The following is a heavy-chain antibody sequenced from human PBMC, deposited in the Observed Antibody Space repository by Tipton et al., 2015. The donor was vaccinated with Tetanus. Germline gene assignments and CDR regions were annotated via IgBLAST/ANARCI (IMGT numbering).Heavy chain of an antibody. J-gene: IGHJ5*02. CDR1: GYSFTSYW. V-gene: IGHV5-51*01. CDR2: IYPGGSDT. Sequence: QLVQSGAEVKKSGESLKISCKASGYSFTSYWIGWVRQMPGKGLEWMGIIYPGGSDTRYSPSFQGQVTMSVDRSTATAYLQWGSLKASDTAIYYCARHFGEMLYAPFRFDPWGQGTLVTVSS. CDR3: ARHFGEMLYAPFRFDP. D-gene: IGHD3-3*01.